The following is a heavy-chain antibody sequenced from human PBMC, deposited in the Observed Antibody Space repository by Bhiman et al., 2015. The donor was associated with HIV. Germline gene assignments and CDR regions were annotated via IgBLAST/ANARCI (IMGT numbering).Heavy chain of an antibody. CDR2: ISPSGRTI. V-gene: IGHV3-48*03. Sequence: EVQLVESGGGLIQPGGSLRLSCAASGFSFSTYEMNWVRQAPGKGLEWVSYISPSGRTIYYADSVKGRFTVSRDNARKTLYLQMNSLRVEDTAVYYCARVGPALYWGQGTLVTVSS. CDR3: ARVGPALY. CDR1: GFSFSTYE. J-gene: IGHJ4*02.